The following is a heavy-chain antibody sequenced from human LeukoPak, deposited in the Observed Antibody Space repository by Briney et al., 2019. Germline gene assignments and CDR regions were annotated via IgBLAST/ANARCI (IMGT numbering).Heavy chain of an antibody. CDR2: IWYDGSNK. J-gene: IGHJ4*02. CDR3: ARDHRDAIDY. V-gene: IGHV3-33*01. CDR1: GFIFNNYG. Sequence: GGSLRLSCAASGFIFNNYGMHWVRQAPGKGLEWVAVIWYDGSNKYYADSVKGRFTISRDNSENTLYLQMNSLRAEDTAVYYCARDHRDAIDYWGQGTLVTVSS.